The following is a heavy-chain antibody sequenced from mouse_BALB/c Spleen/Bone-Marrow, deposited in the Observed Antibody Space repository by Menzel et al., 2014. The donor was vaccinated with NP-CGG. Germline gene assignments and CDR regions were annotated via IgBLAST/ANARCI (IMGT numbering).Heavy chain of an antibody. Sequence: QVQLQQSGVELVRPGTTVKVSCKASGYAFTNYWIEWVKQRPGQGLEWIGVINPGSGGINYNEKFKGKATLTADKSSNTAYMQLSSLTSDDSAVYFCARELRRGFAYWGQGTLVTVSA. V-gene: IGHV1-54*01. CDR3: ARELRRGFAY. CDR1: GYAFTNYW. J-gene: IGHJ3*01. CDR2: INPGSGGI.